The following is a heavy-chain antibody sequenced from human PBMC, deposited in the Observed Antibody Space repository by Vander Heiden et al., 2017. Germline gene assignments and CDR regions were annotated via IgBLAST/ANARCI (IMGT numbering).Heavy chain of an antibody. CDR1: GFTFSSSS. J-gene: IGHJ4*02. D-gene: IGHD3-16*02. V-gene: IGHV3-21*01. Sequence: EVQLVESGGGLVKPGGSLRPSCAASGFTFSSSSMNWVRQAPGKGLEWVSSISSSSSYIYYADSVKGRFTISRDNAKNSLYLQMNSLRAEDTAVYYCARDPTYDYVWGSYRQPDYWGQGTLVTVSS. CDR3: ARDPTYDYVWGSYRQPDY. CDR2: ISSSSSYI.